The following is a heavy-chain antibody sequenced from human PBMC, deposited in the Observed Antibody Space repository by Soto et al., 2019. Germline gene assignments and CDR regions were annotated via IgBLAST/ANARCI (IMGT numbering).Heavy chain of an antibody. CDR2: ISSSSSYT. D-gene: IGHD3-10*01. Sequence: GGALRLSCAASGFTFSGFYMSWIRQAPGKGLEWVSYISSSSSYTNYADSVKGRFTISRDNAKNSLYLQMNSLRAEDTAVYYCAREGYYYGSGSYSNYGLDVWGQGTTVTVSS. V-gene: IGHV3-11*06. CDR1: GFTFSGFY. J-gene: IGHJ6*02. CDR3: AREGYYYGSGSYSNYGLDV.